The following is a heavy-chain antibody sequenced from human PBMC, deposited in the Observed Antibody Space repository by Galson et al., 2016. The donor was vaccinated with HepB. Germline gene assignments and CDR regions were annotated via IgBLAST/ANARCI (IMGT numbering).Heavy chain of an antibody. J-gene: IGHJ5*02. CDR1: GFTFRSYW. Sequence: SLRLSCAATGFTFRSYWMRWVRQAPGKGLEWVATIKQDGSQKYYVDSVEGRFTISRDNAKNSLSLQMNSLRAEDTALYDCARRVGRAWFDPWGQGTLVTVSS. CDR2: IKQDGSQK. CDR3: ARRVGRAWFDP. V-gene: IGHV3-7*01. D-gene: IGHD2-2*01.